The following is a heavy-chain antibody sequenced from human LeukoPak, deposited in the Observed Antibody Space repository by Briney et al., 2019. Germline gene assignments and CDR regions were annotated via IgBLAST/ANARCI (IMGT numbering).Heavy chain of an antibody. CDR2: ISWNSGSI. CDR3: AKGAYSSGWYYFDY. J-gene: IGHJ4*02. Sequence: GGSLRLSCAASGFTFDDYAMHWVRQAPGKGLEWVSGISWNSGSIGYADSVKGRFTIPRDNAKNSLYLQMNSLRAEDTALYYCAKGAYSSGWYYFDYWGQGTLVTVSS. D-gene: IGHD6-19*01. CDR1: GFTFDDYA. V-gene: IGHV3-9*01.